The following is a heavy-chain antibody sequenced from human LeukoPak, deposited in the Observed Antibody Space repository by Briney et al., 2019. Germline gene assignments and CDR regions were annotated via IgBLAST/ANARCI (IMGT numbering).Heavy chain of an antibody. CDR2: IKQDGSEK. V-gene: IGHV3-7*03. D-gene: IGHD3-10*01. CDR1: GFTFRSYW. Sequence: GGSLRLSCAASGFTFRSYWMIWVRQAPGKGLEWVANIKQDGSEKYYVDSVKGRFTISRDNAKNSLYLQMNSLRAEDTAVYYCARDSWDYYGSGSYYRNYYYYGMDVWGKGTTVTVSS. J-gene: IGHJ6*04. CDR3: ARDSWDYYGSGSYYRNYYYYGMDV.